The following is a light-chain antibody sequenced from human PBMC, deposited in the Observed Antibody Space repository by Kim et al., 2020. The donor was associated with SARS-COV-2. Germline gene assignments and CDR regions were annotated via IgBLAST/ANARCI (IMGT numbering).Light chain of an antibody. Sequence: GQKVTISCAGSSSNIGNKYVSWYQKYPGTAPKLLIYDNSERPSGIPDRFSGSKSGTSATLGITGLQTGDEADYYCATWDSSLSGGVFGGGTQLTVL. CDR1: SSNIGNKY. J-gene: IGLJ2*01. V-gene: IGLV1-51*01. CDR2: DNS. CDR3: ATWDSSLSGGV.